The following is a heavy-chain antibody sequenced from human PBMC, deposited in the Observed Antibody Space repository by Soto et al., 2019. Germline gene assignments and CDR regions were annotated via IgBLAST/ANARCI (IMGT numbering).Heavy chain of an antibody. Sequence: GASVKVSCKASGYTFTSYGISWVRQAPGQGLEWMGWISAYNGNTNYAQKLQGRVTMTTDTSTSTAYMELRSLRSDDTAVYYCARVSAAAGTTWFDPWGQGTLVTVSS. CDR3: ARVSAAAGTTWFDP. D-gene: IGHD6-13*01. CDR1: GYTFTSYG. J-gene: IGHJ5*02. V-gene: IGHV1-18*01. CDR2: ISAYNGNT.